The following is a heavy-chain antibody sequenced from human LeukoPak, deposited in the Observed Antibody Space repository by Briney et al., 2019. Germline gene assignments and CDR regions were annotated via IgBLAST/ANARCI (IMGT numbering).Heavy chain of an antibody. D-gene: IGHD6-19*01. CDR3: ARTRGSSGWYWYFDY. J-gene: IGHJ4*02. Sequence: GGSLRLSCAASGFTFSSYWMSWVRQAPGKGLEWVAIIKQDGSEKYYVDSVKGRFTISRDNAKNSLYLQMNSLRAEDTALYYCARTRGSSGWYWYFDYWGQGTLVTVSS. CDR2: IKQDGSEK. V-gene: IGHV3-7*03. CDR1: GFTFSSYW.